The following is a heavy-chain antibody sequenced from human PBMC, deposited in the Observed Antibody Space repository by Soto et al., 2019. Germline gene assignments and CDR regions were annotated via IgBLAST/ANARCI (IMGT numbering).Heavy chain of an antibody. CDR2: IYYSGST. CDR3: ARHCGGDCYSAYFDY. CDR1: GGSISSSSYY. D-gene: IGHD2-21*02. J-gene: IGHJ4*02. Sequence: SETLSLTCTVSGGSISSSSYYWGWIRQPPGKGLEWIGSIYYSGSTYYNPSLKSRVTISVDTSKNQFSLKLSSVTAADTAVYYCARHCGGDCYSAYFDYWGQGTLVTVSS. V-gene: IGHV4-39*01.